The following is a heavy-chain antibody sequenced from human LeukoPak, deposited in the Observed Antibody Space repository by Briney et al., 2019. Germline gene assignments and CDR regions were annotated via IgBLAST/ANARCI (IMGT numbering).Heavy chain of an antibody. J-gene: IGHJ6*02. CDR3: AKDLGRIQTYGMDV. CDR2: ISGSGGST. CDR1: GFTFSSYA. V-gene: IGHV3-23*01. Sequence: GGSLRLSCAASGFTFSSYAMSWVRQAPGKGLDWVSAISGSGGSTYYADSVKGRFTISRDNSKNTLYLQMNSLRAEDTAVYYCAKDLGRIQTYGMDVWGQGTTVTVSS.